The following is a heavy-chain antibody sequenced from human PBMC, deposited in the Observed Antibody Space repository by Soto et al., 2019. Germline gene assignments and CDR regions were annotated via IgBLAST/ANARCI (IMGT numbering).Heavy chain of an antibody. CDR1: GGPISSYY. J-gene: IGHJ3*02. D-gene: IGHD3-3*01. CDR3: ARGARGGAFDI. CDR2: IYYSGST. V-gene: IGHV4-59*01. Sequence: SETLSLTCTVSGGPISSYYWSWIRQPPGKGLEWIGYIYYSGSTNYNPSLKSRVTISVDTSKNQFSLKLSSVTAADTAVYYCARGARGGAFDIWGQGTMVTVSS.